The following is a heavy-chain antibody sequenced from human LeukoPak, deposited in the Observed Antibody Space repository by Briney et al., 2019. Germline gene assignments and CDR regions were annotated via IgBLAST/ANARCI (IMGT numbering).Heavy chain of an antibody. CDR1: GFTFSSYA. CDR3: AKASSGWYAGY. V-gene: IGHV3-23*01. Sequence: GGSLRLSCAASGFTFSSYAMSWVRQAPGKGLEWVSSISGSGGSTYYADSVRGRFTISRDNSKNTLYLQMNSLRAEDTAVHYCAKASSGWYAGYWGQGTLVTVSS. J-gene: IGHJ4*02. D-gene: IGHD6-19*01. CDR2: ISGSGGST.